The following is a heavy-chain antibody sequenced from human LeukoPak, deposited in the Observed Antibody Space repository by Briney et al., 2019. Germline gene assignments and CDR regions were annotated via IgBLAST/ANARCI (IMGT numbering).Heavy chain of an antibody. J-gene: IGHJ4*02. CDR3: AKGVEQWLVTYFDY. D-gene: IGHD6-19*01. V-gene: IGHV3-9*03. Sequence: GGSLRLSCAASGFTFDDYAMHWVRQAPGKGLEWVSGISWNSGSIGYADSVKGRFTISRDNAKNSLYLQMNSLRAEDMALYYCAKGVEQWLVTYFDYWGQGTLVTVSS. CDR1: GFTFDDYA. CDR2: ISWNSGSI.